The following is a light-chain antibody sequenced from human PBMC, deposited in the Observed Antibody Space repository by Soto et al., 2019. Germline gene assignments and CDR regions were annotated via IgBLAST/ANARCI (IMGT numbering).Light chain of an antibody. Sequence: DIQMIQSPSSLSASVGDRVTISCRASQNIRSYVNWYQHKAGKAPKLLIHDATTLQSGVPSRFSGSGSGTDFTLTITSLQPEDFAIYYCQQSFITPRSFXQGTKVDIK. J-gene: IGKJ1*01. V-gene: IGKV1-39*01. CDR2: DAT. CDR3: QQSFITPRS. CDR1: QNIRSY.